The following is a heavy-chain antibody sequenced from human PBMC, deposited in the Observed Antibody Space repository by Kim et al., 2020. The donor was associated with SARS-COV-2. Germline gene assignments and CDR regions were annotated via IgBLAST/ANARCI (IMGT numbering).Heavy chain of an antibody. CDR1: GFTFSSYG. Sequence: GGSLRLSCAASGFTFSSYGMHWVRQAPGKGLEWVAVIWYDGSNKYYADSVKGRFTISRDNSKNTLYLQMNSLRAEDTAVYYCAREDGADSYGSVDYWGQGPLVTVSS. CDR3: AREDGADSYGSVDY. CDR2: IWYDGSNK. D-gene: IGHD5-18*01. J-gene: IGHJ4*02. V-gene: IGHV3-33*01.